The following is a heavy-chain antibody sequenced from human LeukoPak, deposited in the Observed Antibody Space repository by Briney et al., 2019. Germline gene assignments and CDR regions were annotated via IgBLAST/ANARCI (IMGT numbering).Heavy chain of an antibody. V-gene: IGHV1-2*02. Sequence: ASVKVSCKASGYTFTGYYMHWVRQAPGQGLERMGWINPNSGGTNYAQKFQGRVTITADKSTSTAYMELSSLRSEDTAMYYCARRYCTNGVCYHDRGAFDIWGQGTMVTVSS. CDR3: ARRYCTNGVCYHDRGAFDI. D-gene: IGHD2-8*01. CDR2: INPNSGGT. CDR1: GYTFTGYY. J-gene: IGHJ3*02.